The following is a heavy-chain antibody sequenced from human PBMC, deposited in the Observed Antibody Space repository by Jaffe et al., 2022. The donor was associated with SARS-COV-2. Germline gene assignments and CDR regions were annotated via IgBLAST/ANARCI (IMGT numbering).Heavy chain of an antibody. J-gene: IGHJ5*02. Sequence: EVQLVESGGGLVQPGGSLKLSCVASGFAFSASAVQWVRQASGKGLEWVGRMRSKRNDYATDYGESVKGRFSISRDDAKNTAYLQMNSLQTEDTAVYYCGGDPNYAGNMEFDPRGRGIQVTVSS. V-gene: IGHV3-73*02. CDR2: MRSKRNDYAT. CDR3: GGDPNYAGNMEFDP. CDR1: GFAFSASA. D-gene: IGHD6-13*01.